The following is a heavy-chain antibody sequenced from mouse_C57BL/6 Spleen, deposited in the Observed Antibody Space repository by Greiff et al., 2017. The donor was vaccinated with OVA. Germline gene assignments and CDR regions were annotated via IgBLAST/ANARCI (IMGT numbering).Heavy chain of an antibody. V-gene: IGHV1-15*01. CDR2: IDPETGGT. Sequence: QVQLKQSGAELVRPGASVTLSCKASGYTFTDYEMHWVKQTPVHGLEWIGAIDPETGGTAYNQKFKGKAILTADKSSSTAYMELRSLTSEDSAVYYCTRYRLPLAMDYWGQGTSVTVSS. D-gene: IGHD2-2*01. CDR3: TRYRLPLAMDY. CDR1: GYTFTDYE. J-gene: IGHJ4*01.